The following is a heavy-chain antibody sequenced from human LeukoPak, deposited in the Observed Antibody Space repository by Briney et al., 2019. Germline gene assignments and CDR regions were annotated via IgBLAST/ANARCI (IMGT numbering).Heavy chain of an antibody. CDR1: GGSISSSNW. D-gene: IGHD3-3*01. Sequence: SETLSLTCAVSGGSISSSNWWSWVRQPPGKGLEWIGEIYHSGSTNYNPSLKSRVTISVDKSKNQFSLKLSSVTAADTAVYYCARRRGNFWSDYYAFDSWGLGTLVTVSS. CDR2: IYHSGST. J-gene: IGHJ4*02. V-gene: IGHV4-4*02. CDR3: ARRRGNFWSDYYAFDS.